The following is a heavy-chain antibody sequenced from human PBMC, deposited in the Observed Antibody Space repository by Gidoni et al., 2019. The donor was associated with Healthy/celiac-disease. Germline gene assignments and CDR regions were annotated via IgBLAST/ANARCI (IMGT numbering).Heavy chain of an antibody. J-gene: IGHJ3*02. CDR3: ARGGEALPWGVYAFDI. V-gene: IGHV3-33*01. Sequence: QVQLVESGGGVVQPGRSLRLSCAASGFTFSSYGMHWVRQAPGKGLEWVAVIVYDGSIKYYADSVKGRFTISRDNSKNTLYLQMNSLRAEDTAVYYCARGGEALPWGVYAFDIWGQGTMVTVSS. CDR1: GFTFSSYG. CDR2: IVYDGSIK. D-gene: IGHD3-16*01.